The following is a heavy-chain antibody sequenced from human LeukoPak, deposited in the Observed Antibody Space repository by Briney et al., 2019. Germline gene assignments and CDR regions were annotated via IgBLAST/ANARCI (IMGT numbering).Heavy chain of an antibody. CDR1: GNSISSGSYY. J-gene: IGHJ4*02. V-gene: IGHV4-61*02. Sequence: PSETLSLTCTVSGNSISSGSYYWNWIRQPAEKGLEWIGRIYTRGSTNYNPSLKSRVTISVDTSKNQLSLKLSSVTAADTAVYYCARNRRDGYIREWGQGTLVTVSS. D-gene: IGHD5-24*01. CDR2: IYTRGST. CDR3: ARNRRDGYIRE.